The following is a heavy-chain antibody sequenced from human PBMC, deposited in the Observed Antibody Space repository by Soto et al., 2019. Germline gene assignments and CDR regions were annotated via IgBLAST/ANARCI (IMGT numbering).Heavy chain of an antibody. D-gene: IGHD4-17*01. V-gene: IGHV4-59*08. CDR3: ARRYGGILDV. J-gene: IGHJ4*02. CDR2: IYYSGST. CDR1: GGSISSYY. Sequence: ETLSLTCTVSGGSISSYYWSWIRQPPGKGLEWIGCIYYSGSTNYNPSLKSRVTISVDTSKNQFSLKLSSVTAADTAVYYCARRYGGILDVWGQGTLVTVSS.